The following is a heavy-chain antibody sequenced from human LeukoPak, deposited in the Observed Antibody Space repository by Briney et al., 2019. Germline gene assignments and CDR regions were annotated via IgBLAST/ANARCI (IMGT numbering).Heavy chain of an antibody. Sequence: ASVKVSCKASGYTFTSYAMHWVRQAPGQRLEWMGWINAGNGNTKYSQEFQGRVTITRDTSASTAYMELSSLRSEDMAVYYCARDTTIFGVAEYYFDYWGQGALVTVSS. CDR2: INAGNGNT. CDR1: GYTFTSYA. V-gene: IGHV1-3*03. CDR3: ARDTTIFGVAEYYFDY. D-gene: IGHD3-3*01. J-gene: IGHJ4*02.